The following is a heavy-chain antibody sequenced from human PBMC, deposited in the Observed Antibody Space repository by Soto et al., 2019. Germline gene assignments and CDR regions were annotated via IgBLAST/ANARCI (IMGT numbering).Heavy chain of an antibody. Sequence: EVQLLESGGGLVQPGGSLRLSCAASGFTFSSYAMSWVRQAPGKWLEWVSAISGSGGSTYYADSVKGRFTISRDNSKNTLYLQMTSLRAEDTAVYYCAKDDRVRMVYALTFDYWGQGTLVTVSS. V-gene: IGHV3-23*01. D-gene: IGHD2-8*01. CDR2: ISGSGGST. J-gene: IGHJ4*02. CDR1: GFTFSSYA. CDR3: AKDDRVRMVYALTFDY.